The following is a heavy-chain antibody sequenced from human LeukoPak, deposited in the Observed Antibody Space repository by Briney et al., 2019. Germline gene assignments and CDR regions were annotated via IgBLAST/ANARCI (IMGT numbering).Heavy chain of an antibody. CDR2: ISSSGSTI. J-gene: IGHJ3*02. Sequence: GGSLRLSCAASGFTFKTCAMNWVRQAPGKGLEWVSYISSSGSTIYYADSVKGRFTITRDNAKNSLYLQMNSLRAEDTAVYYCARGGPRDAFDIWGQGTMVTVSS. CDR1: GFTFKTCA. CDR3: ARGGPRDAFDI. V-gene: IGHV3-48*04. D-gene: IGHD3-16*01.